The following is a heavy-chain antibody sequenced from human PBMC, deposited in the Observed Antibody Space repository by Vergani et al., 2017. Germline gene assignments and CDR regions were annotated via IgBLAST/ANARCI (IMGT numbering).Heavy chain of an antibody. J-gene: IGHJ5*02. D-gene: IGHD2-21*02. V-gene: IGHV3-23*03. CDR3: ARARCGGACFMSNWLDT. Sequence: EVQLLESGGGLVQPGGSLRLSCAASGFTFSSYVMSWVRQAPGKGLEWVSRVKSDGNSAMYADSVKGRFTISRDNSKNTLYLEMKSLRVEDTAVYYCARARCGGACFMSNWLDTWGQGTLVSVSS. CDR1: GFTFSSYV. CDR2: VKSDGNSA.